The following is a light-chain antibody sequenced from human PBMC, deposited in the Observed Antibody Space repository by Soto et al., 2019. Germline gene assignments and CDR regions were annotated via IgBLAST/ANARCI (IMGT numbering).Light chain of an antibody. Sequence: QSVLTQPASVSGSPGQSITISCTGTSNDVGGFNYVSWYQQHPGKVPKLMIYEVRNRPSGISSRFSGSRSGNTASLTISGLQSEDEGDYYCSAYTARSTLVFGGGTKVTVL. V-gene: IGLV2-14*01. CDR1: SNDVGGFNY. CDR2: EVR. CDR3: SAYTARSTLV. J-gene: IGLJ3*02.